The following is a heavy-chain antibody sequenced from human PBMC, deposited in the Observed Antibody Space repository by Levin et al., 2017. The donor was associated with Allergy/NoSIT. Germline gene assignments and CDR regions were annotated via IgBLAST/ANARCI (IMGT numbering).Heavy chain of an antibody. CDR3: AKDGAVAGYNWFDP. J-gene: IGHJ5*02. V-gene: IGHV3-30*18. CDR1: GFTFSSYG. Sequence: GESLKISCAASGFTFSSYGMHWVRQAPGKGLEWVAVISYDGSNKYYADSVKGRFTISRDNSKNTLYLQMNSLRAEDTAVYYCAKDGAVAGYNWFDPWGQGTLVTVSS. CDR2: ISYDGSNK. D-gene: IGHD6-19*01.